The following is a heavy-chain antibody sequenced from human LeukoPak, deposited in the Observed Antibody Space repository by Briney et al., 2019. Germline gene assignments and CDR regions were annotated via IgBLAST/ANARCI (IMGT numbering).Heavy chain of an antibody. V-gene: IGHV4-39*02. J-gene: IGHJ4*02. CDR2: IYYSGST. CDR3: ARESGGMLY. CDR1: GGSISSSSYY. D-gene: IGHD1-14*01. Sequence: SETLSLTCTVSGGSISSSSYYWGWIRQPPGKGLEWIGSIYYSGSTYYNPSLKSRVTISVDTSKNQFSLKLSSVTAADTAVYYCARESGGMLYWGQGTLVTVSS.